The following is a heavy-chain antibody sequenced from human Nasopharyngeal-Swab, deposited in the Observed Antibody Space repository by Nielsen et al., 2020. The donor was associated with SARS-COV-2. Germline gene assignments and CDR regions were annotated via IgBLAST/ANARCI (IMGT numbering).Heavy chain of an antibody. CDR2: IYYSGST. Sequence: SETLSLTCTVSGGSISSSSYYWGWIRQPPGKGPEWIGSIYYSGSTYYNPSLKSQVTISVDTSKNQFSLKLSSVTAADTAVYYCARERGRGGIWNYYYYYMDVWGKGTTVTVSS. CDR1: GGSISSSSYY. D-gene: IGHD3-10*01. V-gene: IGHV4-39*07. CDR3: ARERGRGGIWNYYYYYMDV. J-gene: IGHJ6*03.